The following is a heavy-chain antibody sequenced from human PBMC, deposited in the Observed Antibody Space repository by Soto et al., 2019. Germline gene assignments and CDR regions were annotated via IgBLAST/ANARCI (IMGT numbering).Heavy chain of an antibody. CDR2: IIPNSGGT. J-gene: IGHJ4*02. Sequence: QVQLVQSGAEVKKPGASVKVSCKASGYTFTNNYIHWVRQAPGQGLEWMGWIIPNSGGTKYAQKFQGTVPMTRDTSISTAYLELTSLRSDDTAVYYCAKGNAPSGVDYWGQGTLVTVSS. CDR3: AKGNAPSGVDY. D-gene: IGHD3-10*01. V-gene: IGHV1-2*02. CDR1: GYTFTNNY.